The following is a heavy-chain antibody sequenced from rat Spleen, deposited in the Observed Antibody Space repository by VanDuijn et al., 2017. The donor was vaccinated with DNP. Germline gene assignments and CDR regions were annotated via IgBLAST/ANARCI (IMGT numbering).Heavy chain of an antibody. CDR3: ARPDY. Sequence: EVQLVESGGGLVQPGRSLKLSCAASGFTFSNYGMAWVRQAPTKGLEWVAFISNSGGSTYYRDSVKGRFTVSRDNAESTLYLQMDSLRSEDTATYFCARPDYWGQGVMVTVSS. J-gene: IGHJ2*01. V-gene: IGHV5S13*01. CDR2: ISNSGGST. CDR1: GFTFSNYG.